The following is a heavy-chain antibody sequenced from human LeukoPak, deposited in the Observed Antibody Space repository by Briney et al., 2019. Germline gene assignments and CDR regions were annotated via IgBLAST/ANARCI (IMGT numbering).Heavy chain of an antibody. Sequence: SETLSLTCTVSGDSFSTYYWSWIRQPPGKGLEWIWYIYYSGSTNYNPSPKSRVTMSLDTSKNQFSLALSSVTAADTAVYYCARAVITFGAPVAKGFDCWGQGTLVTVSS. D-gene: IGHD3-16*01. CDR1: GDSFSTYY. V-gene: IGHV4-59*01. CDR2: IYYSGST. CDR3: ARAVITFGAPVAKGFDC. J-gene: IGHJ4*02.